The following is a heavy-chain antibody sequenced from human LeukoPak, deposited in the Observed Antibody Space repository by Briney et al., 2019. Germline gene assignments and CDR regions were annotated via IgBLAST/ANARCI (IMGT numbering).Heavy chain of an antibody. J-gene: IGHJ5*02. CDR1: GYTFTSYY. CDR3: ARDLVPRYSSGWKFDP. CDR2: INPSGGST. V-gene: IGHV1-46*01. Sequence: GASVKVSCKASGYTFTSYYMHWVRQAPGQGLEWMGIINPSGGSTSYAQKFQGRVTITRDTSASTAYMELSSLRSEDTAVYYCARDLVPRYSSGWKFDPWGQGTLVTVSS. D-gene: IGHD6-19*01.